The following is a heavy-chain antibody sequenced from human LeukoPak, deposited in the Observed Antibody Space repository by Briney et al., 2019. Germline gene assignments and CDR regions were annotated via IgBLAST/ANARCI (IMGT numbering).Heavy chain of an antibody. V-gene: IGHV1-2*02. CDR1: GYTFTGYY. D-gene: IGHD3-10*01. CDR2: INPNSGGT. CDR3: ARGRGELLWFGEYLCFDY. J-gene: IGHJ4*02. Sequence: GASVKVSCRASGYTFTGYYMHWVRQAPGQGLEWMGWINPNSGGTNYAQKFQGRVTMTRDTSISTAYMELSRLRSDDTAVYYCARGRGELLWFGEYLCFDYWGQGTLVTVSS.